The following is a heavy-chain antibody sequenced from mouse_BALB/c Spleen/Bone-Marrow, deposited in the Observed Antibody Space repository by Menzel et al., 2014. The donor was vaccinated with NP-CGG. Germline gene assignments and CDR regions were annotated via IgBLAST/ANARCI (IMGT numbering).Heavy chain of an antibody. CDR1: GFSLTNYG. CDR2: IWGDGST. J-gene: IGHJ3*01. CDR3: RGGPWFAY. Sequence: VQLVESGPGLVAPSQSLSITCTVSGFSLTNYGISWVRQPPGKGLEWLGVIWGDGSTNHHSALISRLSISKDNSKSQVLLKLNSLQTDDTATYYCRGGPWFAYWGQGTLVTVSA. D-gene: IGHD3-3*01. V-gene: IGHV2-3*01.